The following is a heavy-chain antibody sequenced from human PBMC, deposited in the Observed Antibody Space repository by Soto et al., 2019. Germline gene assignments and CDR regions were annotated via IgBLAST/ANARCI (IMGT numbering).Heavy chain of an antibody. CDR1: GGSISSSNW. V-gene: IGHV4-4*02. Sequence: QVQLQESGPGLVKPSGTLSLTCAVSGGSISSSNWWSWVRQPPGKGLEWIGEIFHSGNTNYNPSLKSRVTISVDTSKNQFSLKLSSVTAADTAVYYCARVLGTATTYFDYWGQGTLVTVSS. CDR2: IFHSGNT. CDR3: ARVLGTATTYFDY. D-gene: IGHD5-12*01. J-gene: IGHJ4*02.